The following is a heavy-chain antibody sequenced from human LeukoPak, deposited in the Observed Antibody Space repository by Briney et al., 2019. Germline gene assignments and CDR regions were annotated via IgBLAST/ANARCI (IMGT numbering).Heavy chain of an antibody. D-gene: IGHD2-2*01. CDR2: ISAYNGNT. V-gene: IGHV1-18*01. Sequence: ASVKVSCKASGYTFTSYGISWVRQAPGQGLEWMGWISAYNGNTNYAQKLQGRVTMTTDTSTSTAYMELRSLRSDDTAVYYCARVTDIVVVPAAHFDYWGQGILVTVSS. CDR1: GYTFTSYG. CDR3: ARVTDIVVVPAAHFDY. J-gene: IGHJ4*02.